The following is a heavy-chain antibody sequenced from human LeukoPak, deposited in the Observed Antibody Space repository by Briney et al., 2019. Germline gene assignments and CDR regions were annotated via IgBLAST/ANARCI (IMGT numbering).Heavy chain of an antibody. CDR3: AKSNGYGLIDF. V-gene: IGHV4-34*01. CDR1: GGSFSGYY. J-gene: IGHJ3*01. CDR2: INHSGST. D-gene: IGHD3-22*01. Sequence: SETLSLTCAVYGGSFSGYYWSWIRQPPGKGLEWIGEINHSGSTNYSPSLKSRVTISLDTSRNQFSLKLNSVTAADTAVYYCAKSNGYGLIDFWGQGTMVTVSS.